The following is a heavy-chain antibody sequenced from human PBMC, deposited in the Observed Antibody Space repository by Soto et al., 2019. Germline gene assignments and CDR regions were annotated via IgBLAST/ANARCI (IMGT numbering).Heavy chain of an antibody. CDR3: SRVYSGSYYTSWYFDL. CDR1: GGSISSGGYY. V-gene: IGHV4-31*03. J-gene: IGHJ2*01. D-gene: IGHD1-26*01. CDR2: IYSSGST. Sequence: QVQLQESGPGLVKPSQTLSLTCTVSGGSISSGGYYWSWIRQHPGKGLEWIGYIYSSGSTYYNPTLKSRVTISVDTSKNQFSRKLSSLTAADTAVYYCSRVYSGSYYTSWYFDLWGRVTLVTVSS.